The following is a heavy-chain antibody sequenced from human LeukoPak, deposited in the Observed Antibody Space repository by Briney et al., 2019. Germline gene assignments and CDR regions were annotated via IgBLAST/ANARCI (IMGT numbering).Heavy chain of an antibody. J-gene: IGHJ6*03. CDR3: ARMISGYDYYSYYYYMDV. V-gene: IGHV1-18*01. CDR1: GYTFTSYG. CDR2: ISAYNGNT. Sequence: ASVKVSCKASGYTFTSYGISWVRQAPGQGLEWMGWISAYNGNTNYAQKLQGRVTMTTDTSTSTAYMELRSLRSDDTAVYYCARMISGYDYYSYYYYMDVWGKGTTVTISS. D-gene: IGHD5-12*01.